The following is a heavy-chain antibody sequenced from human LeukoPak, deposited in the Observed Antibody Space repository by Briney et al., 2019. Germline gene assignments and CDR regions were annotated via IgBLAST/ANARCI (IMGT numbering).Heavy chain of an antibody. Sequence: GGSLRLSCAASGFTLSDYYMSWIRQAPGRGLEWVSYISSTDSDVYYADSVKGRFTISRDNAKNSLYLQMNSLRAEDTAVYYCAKDSPDSYGWDYWGQGTLVTVSS. V-gene: IGHV3-11*01. D-gene: IGHD5-18*01. CDR3: AKDSPDSYGWDY. CDR2: ISSTDSDV. CDR1: GFTLSDYY. J-gene: IGHJ4*02.